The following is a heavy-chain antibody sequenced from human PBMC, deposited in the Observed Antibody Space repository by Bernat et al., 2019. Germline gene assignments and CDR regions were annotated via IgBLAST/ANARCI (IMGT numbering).Heavy chain of an antibody. Sequence: EVHLVESGGGLVQPGGSLRLSCAASGFTFSSYWMNWVRQAPGKGLEWVANIKQDGSEKYYVDSVNGRFTSSGDNDKNSLYLQMNSLRAEDTAVYYCARESEYSDFWSGYYGWGQGTLVTVSS. V-gene: IGHV3-7*03. CDR2: IKQDGSEK. D-gene: IGHD3-3*01. J-gene: IGHJ4*02. CDR1: GFTFSSYW. CDR3: ARESEYSDFWSGYYG.